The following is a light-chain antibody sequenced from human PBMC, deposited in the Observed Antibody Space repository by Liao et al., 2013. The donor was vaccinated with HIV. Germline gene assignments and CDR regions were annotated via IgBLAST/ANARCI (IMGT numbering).Light chain of an antibody. J-gene: IGLJ2*01. CDR3: QTWDRTTAI. V-gene: IGLV3-1*01. CDR2: QDN. CDR1: YLGDKY. Sequence: SSELTQSPSVSVSPGQTASITCSGDYLGDKYASWYQHKPGQAPVLVIYQDNKRPSGIPERFSGSNSGNTATLTISGTQAIDEADYYCQTWDRTTAIFGGGTKLTVL.